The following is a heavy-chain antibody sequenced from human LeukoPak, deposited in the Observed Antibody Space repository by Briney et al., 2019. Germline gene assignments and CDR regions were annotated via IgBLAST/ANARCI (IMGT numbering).Heavy chain of an antibody. V-gene: IGHV4-4*07. Sequence: SENLSLTCTVSGGSTSSFYWSWIPTPAGQGLEWIGRIYTSGSTNYNPSLKSRVTMSVDTSKNQFSLKLSSVTVADTAVYYCARGGSSGYESLSYFDYWGQGTLVTVSS. CDR2: IYTSGST. J-gene: IGHJ4*02. CDR3: ARGGSSGYESLSYFDY. CDR1: GGSTSSFY. D-gene: IGHD6-13*01.